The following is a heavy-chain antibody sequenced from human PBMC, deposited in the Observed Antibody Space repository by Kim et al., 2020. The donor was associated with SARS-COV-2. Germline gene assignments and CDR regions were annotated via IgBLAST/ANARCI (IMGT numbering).Heavy chain of an antibody. Sequence: GGSLRLSCAASDLTFSSSWMSWVRQAPGKGLEWVANIKEDGSEKHYVDSVKGRFTISRDNAKNSLYLQINSLRGEDTAVYYCARQRSGSSWKDWYFDLWG. CDR2: IKEDGSEK. V-gene: IGHV3-7*03. CDR3: ARQRSGSSWKDWYFDL. J-gene: IGHJ2*01. D-gene: IGHD6-13*01. CDR1: DLTFSSSW.